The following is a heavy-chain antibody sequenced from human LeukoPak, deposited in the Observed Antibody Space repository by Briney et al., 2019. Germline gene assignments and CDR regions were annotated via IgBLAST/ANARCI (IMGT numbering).Heavy chain of an antibody. J-gene: IGHJ5*02. CDR1: GGSISSSSYY. CDR3: ARDSVVAGTRNWFDP. CDR2: IYYSGST. D-gene: IGHD6-19*01. V-gene: IGHV4-39*07. Sequence: SETLSLTCTVSGGSISSSSYYWGWIRQPPGKGLEWIGSIYYSGSTYYNPSLKSRVTISVDTSKNQFSLKLSSVTAADTAVYYCARDSVVAGTRNWFDPWGQGTLVTVSS.